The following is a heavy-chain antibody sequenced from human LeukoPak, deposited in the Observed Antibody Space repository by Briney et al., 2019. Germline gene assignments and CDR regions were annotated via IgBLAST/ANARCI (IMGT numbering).Heavy chain of an antibody. D-gene: IGHD2-2*03. CDR2: ISAYNGNT. J-gene: IGHJ4*02. CDR3: ATNFGYCSSTSCYDY. CDR1: GYTFTSYG. Sequence: ASVKISCKASGYTFTSYGISWVRQAPGQGLEWMRWISAYNGNTNYAQKLQGRVTMTTDTSTSTAYMELRSLRSDDTAVYYCATNFGYCSSTSCYDYWGQGTLVIVSS. V-gene: IGHV1-18*01.